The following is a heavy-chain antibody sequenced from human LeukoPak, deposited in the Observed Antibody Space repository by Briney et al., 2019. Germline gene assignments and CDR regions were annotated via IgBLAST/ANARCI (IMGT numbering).Heavy chain of an antibody. J-gene: IGHJ4*02. CDR3: ARDFRYYDSSGYYYFDY. CDR1: GGSISSYY. D-gene: IGHD3-22*01. Sequence: KTSETLSLTCTVSGGSISSYYWSWIRQPAGKVLEWIGRIYTSGSTNYNPSLKSRVTMSVDTSKNQFSLKLSSVTAADTAVYYCARDFRYYDSSGYYYFDYWGQGTLVTVSS. CDR2: IYTSGST. V-gene: IGHV4-4*07.